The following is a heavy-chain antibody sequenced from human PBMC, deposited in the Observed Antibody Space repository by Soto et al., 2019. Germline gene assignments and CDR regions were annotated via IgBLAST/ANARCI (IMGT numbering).Heavy chain of an antibody. D-gene: IGHD6-19*01. CDR2: IVVGSGHP. CDR1: GFTFSNSA. CDR3: AAAVIAVAGDFDY. Sequence: SVKVSCKASGFTFSNSAVQWVRQPRGQRLEWMGWIVVGSGHPNLAQKFQDRVTLTRDMSTGTAYMELSSLRSEDTAVYYCAAAVIAVAGDFDYWGQGTQVTVSS. J-gene: IGHJ4*02. V-gene: IGHV1-58*01.